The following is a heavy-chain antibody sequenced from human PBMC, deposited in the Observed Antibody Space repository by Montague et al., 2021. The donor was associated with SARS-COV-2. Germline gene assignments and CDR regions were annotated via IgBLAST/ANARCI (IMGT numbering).Heavy chain of an antibody. V-gene: IGHV3-53*04. J-gene: IGHJ6*02. Sequence: SLRLSCAASGFTVSSNYMSWVRQAPGKGLEWVSVIYSGGSTYYADSVKGRFTISRHNSKNTRYLQMNSLRAEDTAVYYCARELTYGSGRSDYYYGMDVWGQETTVTVSS. CDR3: ARELTYGSGRSDYYYGMDV. D-gene: IGHD3-10*01. CDR2: IYSGGST. CDR1: GFTVSSNY.